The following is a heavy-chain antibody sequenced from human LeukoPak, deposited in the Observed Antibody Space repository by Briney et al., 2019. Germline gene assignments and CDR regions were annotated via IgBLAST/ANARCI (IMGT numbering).Heavy chain of an antibody. J-gene: IGHJ4*02. Sequence: ASVKVSCKASGGTFSSYAISWVRQALGQGLEWMGWISAYNGNTNYAQKLQGRVTMTTDTSTSTAYMELRSLRSDDTAVYYCARVEEWELLGVFDYWGQGTLVTVSS. CDR2: ISAYNGNT. D-gene: IGHD1-26*01. CDR3: ARVEEWELLGVFDY. V-gene: IGHV1-18*01. CDR1: GGTFSSYA.